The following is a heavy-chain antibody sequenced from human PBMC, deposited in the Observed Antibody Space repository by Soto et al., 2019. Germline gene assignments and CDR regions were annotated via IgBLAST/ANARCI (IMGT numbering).Heavy chain of an antibody. J-gene: IGHJ4*02. CDR1: GGSFSGYY. Sequence: QVQLQQWGAGLLKPSETLSLTCAVYGGSFSGYYWSWIRQPPGKGLEWIGEINHSVSTNYNPSLKCRVTISVDTSKNQFSLKLSSVTAADTAVYYCRGAMDYFEDWGQGTLVTVSS. CDR3: RGAMDYFED. V-gene: IGHV4-34*01. CDR2: INHSVST. D-gene: IGHD2-2*01.